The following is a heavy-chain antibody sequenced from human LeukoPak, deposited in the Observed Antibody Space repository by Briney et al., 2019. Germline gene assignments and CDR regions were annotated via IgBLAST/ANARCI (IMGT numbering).Heavy chain of an antibody. Sequence: SETLCLTCAVSGGSISSSNWWTWVRQSPGKGLEWIGEIYHSGSTNHNPSLKSRVTILVDKSKNQFSLRLTSVTAADTAVYYCARVVYYGSGSYFDYWGQGTLVTVSS. D-gene: IGHD3-10*01. V-gene: IGHV4-4*02. J-gene: IGHJ4*02. CDR3: ARVVYYGSGSYFDY. CDR2: IYHSGST. CDR1: GGSISSSNW.